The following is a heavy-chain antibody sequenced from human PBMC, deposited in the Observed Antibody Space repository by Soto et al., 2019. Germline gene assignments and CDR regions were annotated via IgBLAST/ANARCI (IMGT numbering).Heavy chain of an antibody. J-gene: IGHJ6*02. D-gene: IGHD2-2*01. V-gene: IGHV1-3*01. CDR2: INAGNGNT. Sequence: ASVKVSCKASGYTFTSYAMHWVRQAPGQRLEWMGWINAGNGNTKYSQKFQGRVTITRDTSASTAYMELRSLRSDDTAVYYCARDGVDCISTSCYAVTYYYYGMDVWGQGTTVTVSS. CDR3: ARDGVDCISTSCYAVTYYYYGMDV. CDR1: GYTFTSYA.